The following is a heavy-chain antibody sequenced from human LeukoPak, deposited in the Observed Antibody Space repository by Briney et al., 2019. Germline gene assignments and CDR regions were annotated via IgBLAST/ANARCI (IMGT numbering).Heavy chain of an antibody. CDR2: INPNSGGT. V-gene: IGHV1-2*02. J-gene: IGHJ5*02. CDR3: ARGSSSWYRGNWFDP. Sequence: WASVKVSCKASGYTFTGYYMHWVRQAPGQGLGWMGWINPNSGGTNYAQKFQGRVTMTRDTSISTAYMELSRLRSDDTAVYYCARGSSSWYRGNWFDPWGQGTLVTVSS. D-gene: IGHD6-13*01. CDR1: GYTFTGYY.